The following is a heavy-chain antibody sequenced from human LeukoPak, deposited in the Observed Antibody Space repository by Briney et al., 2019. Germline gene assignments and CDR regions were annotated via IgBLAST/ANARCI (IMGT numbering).Heavy chain of an antibody. V-gene: IGHV4-39*01. CDR1: GVSISGNYYF. J-gene: IGHJ4*02. CDR3: ARHGPPRDPYYYDSSGYYY. Sequence: SETLSLTCNVSGVSISGNYYFWGWIRQPPGKGLEWIGSIAYSGSTYYNPSLKSRVTISVDTSKNQFSLKLSSVTAADTAVYYCARHGPPRDPYYYDSSGYYYWGQGTLVTVSS. CDR2: IAYSGST. D-gene: IGHD3-22*01.